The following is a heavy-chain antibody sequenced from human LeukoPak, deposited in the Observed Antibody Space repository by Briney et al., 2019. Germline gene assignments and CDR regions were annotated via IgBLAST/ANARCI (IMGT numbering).Heavy chain of an antibody. J-gene: IGHJ3*02. Sequence: GESLKISCKGSGYSFTSYWIGWVRQMPGKGLEWMGIIYPGDSDTRYSPSFQGQVTISADKSIRTAYLQWSALKASDTALYYCARQTPYSSGWLNAFDIWGQGTMVTVSS. CDR1: GYSFTSYW. CDR3: ARQTPYSSGWLNAFDI. CDR2: IYPGDSDT. V-gene: IGHV5-51*01. D-gene: IGHD6-19*01.